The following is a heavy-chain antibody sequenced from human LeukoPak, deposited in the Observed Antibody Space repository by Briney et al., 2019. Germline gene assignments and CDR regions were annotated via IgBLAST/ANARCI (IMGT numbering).Heavy chain of an antibody. CDR1: GFTFSSFW. D-gene: IGHD3-10*01. J-gene: IGHJ4*02. CDR3: ARGSSQHGSGFFDY. CDR2: IQQDGSEK. Sequence: GGSLRLSCAVSGFTFSSFWMTWVRQAPGKGLEWVATIQQDGSEKYYVDSVKGRFTISRDNAENSLSLQMNSLRAEDTAVYYCARGSSQHGSGFFDYWGQGTLVTVSS. V-gene: IGHV3-7*01.